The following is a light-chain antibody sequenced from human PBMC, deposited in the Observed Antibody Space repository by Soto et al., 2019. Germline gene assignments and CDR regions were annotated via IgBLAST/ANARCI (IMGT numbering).Light chain of an antibody. CDR3: AAWDDSLNGDV. Sequence: QSVLTQPPSASGTPGQRVTISCSGSSSNIAPNTVNWYQHLPGAAPQLLIFANDRRPSGVPDRFSGSRSGTSASLAISGLQSEDEADYYCAAWDDSLNGDVFGTGTKLTVL. CDR1: SSNIAPNT. J-gene: IGLJ1*01. CDR2: AND. V-gene: IGLV1-44*01.